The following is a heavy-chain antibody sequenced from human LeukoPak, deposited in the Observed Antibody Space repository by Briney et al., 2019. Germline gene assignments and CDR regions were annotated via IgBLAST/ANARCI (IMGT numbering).Heavy chain of an antibody. D-gene: IGHD3-16*01. J-gene: IGHJ4*02. CDR3: AGRSCMLTFGGGDY. CDR1: GGTFSSYA. V-gene: IGHV1-69*05. Sequence: SVKVSCKASGGTFSSYAISWVRQAPGQGLEWMGRIIPIFGTANYAQKFQGRVTITTDESTSTAYMELSGLRSEDPAGDYCAGRSCMLTFGGGDYWGQGTLVTVSS. CDR2: IIPIFGTA.